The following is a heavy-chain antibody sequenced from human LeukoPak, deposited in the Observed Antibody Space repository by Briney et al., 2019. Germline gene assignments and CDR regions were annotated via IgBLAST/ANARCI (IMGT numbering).Heavy chain of an antibody. Sequence: GGSLRLSCAASGFTFISYGMHWVRQAPGKGLEWVSSMSGSGGSTYYADSVKGRFTISRDNSKNTLYLQMNNLRAEDTALYYCAKNQGQWLVPVDYWGQGTLVTVSS. CDR3: AKNQGQWLVPVDY. V-gene: IGHV3-23*01. CDR1: GFTFISYG. CDR2: MSGSGGST. J-gene: IGHJ4*02. D-gene: IGHD6-19*01.